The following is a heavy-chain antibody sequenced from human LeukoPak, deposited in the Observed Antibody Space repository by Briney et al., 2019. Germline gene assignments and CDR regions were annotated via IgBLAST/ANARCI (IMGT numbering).Heavy chain of an antibody. D-gene: IGHD6-13*01. CDR2: IYYSGST. Sequence: PSETLSLTCTVSGGSISSGGYYWSWIRQPPGKGLEWIGYIYYSGSTNYNPSLKSRVTISVDTSKNQFSLKLSSVTAADTAVYYCARVTAAGIDYWGQGTLVTVSS. CDR3: ARVTAAGIDY. J-gene: IGHJ4*02. CDR1: GGSISSGGYY. V-gene: IGHV4-61*08.